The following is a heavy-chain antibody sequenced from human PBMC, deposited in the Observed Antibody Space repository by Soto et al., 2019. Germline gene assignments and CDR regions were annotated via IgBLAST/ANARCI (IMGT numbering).Heavy chain of an antibody. CDR3: AREVYYDILTGYQYYFDY. D-gene: IGHD3-9*01. CDR1: GYTFTSYG. V-gene: IGHV1-18*01. J-gene: IGHJ4*02. Sequence: GASVKVSCKASGYTFTSYGISWVRQAPGQGLEWMGWISAYNGNTNYAQKLQGRVTMTTDTSTSTAYMELRSLRSDDTAVYYCAREVYYDILTGYQYYFDYWGQGTLVTV. CDR2: ISAYNGNT.